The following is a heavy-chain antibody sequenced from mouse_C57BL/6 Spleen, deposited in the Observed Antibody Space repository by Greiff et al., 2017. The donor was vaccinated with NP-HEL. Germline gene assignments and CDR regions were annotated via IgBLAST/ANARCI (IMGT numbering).Heavy chain of an antibody. V-gene: IGHV1-47*01. D-gene: IGHD1-1*01. CDR2: FHPYNDDT. CDR1: GYTFTTYP. CDR3: ARGYYGSSLDYYAMDY. J-gene: IGHJ4*01. Sequence: QVQLQQSGAELVKPGASVKMSCKASGYTFTTYPIEWMKQNHGKSLEWIGNFHPYNDDTKYNEKFKGKATLTVEKSSSTVYLELSRLTSDDSAVYYCARGYYGSSLDYYAMDYWGQGTSVTVSS.